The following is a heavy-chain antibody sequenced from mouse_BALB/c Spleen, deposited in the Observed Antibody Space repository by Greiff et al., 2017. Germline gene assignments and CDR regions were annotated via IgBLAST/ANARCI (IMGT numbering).Heavy chain of an antibody. D-gene: IGHD1-1*01. V-gene: IGHV1-9*01. Sequence: QVQLQQSGAELMKPGASVKISCKATGYTFSSYWIEWVKQRPGHGLEWIGEILPGSGSTNYNEKFKGKATFTADTSSNTAYMQLSSLTSEDSAVYYCARSEDTVVARHYAMDYWGQGTSVTVSS. CDR3: ARSEDTVVARHYAMDY. J-gene: IGHJ4*01. CDR1: GYTFSSYW. CDR2: ILPGSGST.